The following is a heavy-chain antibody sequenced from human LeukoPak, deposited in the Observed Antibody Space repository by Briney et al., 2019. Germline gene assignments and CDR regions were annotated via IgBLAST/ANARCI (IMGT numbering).Heavy chain of an antibody. CDR3: ASREVLRFLEWLPRGFDP. J-gene: IGHJ5*02. CDR2: IYYSGST. D-gene: IGHD3-3*01. CDR1: SGSISSSSYY. V-gene: IGHV4-39*07. Sequence: SETLSLTCTVSSGSISSSSYYWGWFRQPPGKGLEWIGSIYYSGSTYYNPSLKSRVTISVDTSKNQFSLKLSSVTAADTAVYYCASREVLRFLEWLPRGFDPWGQGTLVTVSS.